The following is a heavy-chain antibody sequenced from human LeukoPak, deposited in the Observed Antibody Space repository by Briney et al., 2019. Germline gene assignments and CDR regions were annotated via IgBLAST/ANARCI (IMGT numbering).Heavy chain of an antibody. CDR3: ARSRIDYYYYGMDV. CDR2: ISYDGSNK. CDR1: GFTFSSYA. Sequence: PGGSLRLSCAASGFTFSSYAMRWVRQAPGKGLEWVAVISYDGSNKYYADSVKGRFTISRDNSKNTLYLQMNSLRAEDTAVYYCARSRIDYYYYGMDVWGQGTTVTVSS. J-gene: IGHJ6*02. V-gene: IGHV3-30-3*01.